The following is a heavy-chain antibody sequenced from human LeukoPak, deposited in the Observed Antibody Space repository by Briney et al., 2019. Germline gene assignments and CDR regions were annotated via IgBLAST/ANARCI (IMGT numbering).Heavy chain of an antibody. Sequence: PGGSLRLSCAASGFSFSNYAMSWVRQAPGKGLEWVSAISGRGANTYYADSVKGRFTISRDNSKNTLYLQMNSLRAEDTAVYYCARVLGGLLWFGEPDHDAFDIWGQGTMVTVSS. V-gene: IGHV3-23*01. CDR3: ARVLGGLLWFGEPDHDAFDI. CDR2: ISGRGANT. D-gene: IGHD3-10*01. J-gene: IGHJ3*02. CDR1: GFSFSNYA.